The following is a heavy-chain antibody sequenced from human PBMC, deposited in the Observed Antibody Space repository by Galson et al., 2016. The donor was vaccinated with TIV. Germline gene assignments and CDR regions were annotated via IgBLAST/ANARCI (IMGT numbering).Heavy chain of an antibody. J-gene: IGHJ4*02. D-gene: IGHD3-10*01. CDR1: GFIFDDYA. Sequence: SLRLSCAASGFIFDDYAMHWVRQAPGKGLEWVAGINWNSGTIAYAASVKGRFTITRDNAKNSLYLQMNSLRAEDTALYYCACGIGWFRGLDYWGQGTFITVSS. CDR2: INWNSGTI. V-gene: IGHV3-9*01. CDR3: ACGIGWFRGLDY.